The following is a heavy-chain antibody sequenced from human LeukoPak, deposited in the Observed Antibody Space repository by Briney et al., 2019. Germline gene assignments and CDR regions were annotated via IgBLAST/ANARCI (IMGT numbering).Heavy chain of an antibody. V-gene: IGHV3-53*01. D-gene: IGHD6-19*01. Sequence: QPGGSLRLSCAASGLTVSSNYMTWVRQAPGKGLEWVSVIYSSGITYYADSVKGRFTISRDNSKNTLYLQMNSLRAEDTAVYYCARERDYSGWQSDYWGQGTLVTVSS. J-gene: IGHJ4*02. CDR1: GLTVSSNY. CDR3: ARERDYSGWQSDY. CDR2: IYSSGIT.